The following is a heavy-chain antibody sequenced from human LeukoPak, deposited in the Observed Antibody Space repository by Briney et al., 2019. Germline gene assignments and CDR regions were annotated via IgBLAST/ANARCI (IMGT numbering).Heavy chain of an antibody. Sequence: QPGRSLRLSCAASGFTFSSYAMHWVRQAPGKGLEWVAVIWFDGGEIHYLDSVKGRFTISRDNSKNTLYLQMNSLRADDTAVYYCVRGSGGAGYNYWGDYWGQGTLVTVTP. J-gene: IGHJ4*02. V-gene: IGHV3-33*08. D-gene: IGHD5-24*01. CDR3: VRGSGGAGYNYWGDY. CDR2: IWFDGGEI. CDR1: GFTFSSYA.